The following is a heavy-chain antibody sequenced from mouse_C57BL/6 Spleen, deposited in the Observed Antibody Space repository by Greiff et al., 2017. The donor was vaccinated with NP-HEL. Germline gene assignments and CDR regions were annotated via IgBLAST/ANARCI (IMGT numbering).Heavy chain of an antibody. CDR1: GYTFTSYW. V-gene: IGHV1-55*01. Sequence: QVQLQQPGAELVKPGASVKMSCKASGYTFTSYWITWVKQRPGQGLEWIGDIYPGSGSTNYNEKFKSKATLTVDTSSSTAYMQLSSLTSEDSAVYYCASRSTMVTYFDYWGQGTTLTVSS. CDR3: ASRSTMVTYFDY. J-gene: IGHJ2*01. CDR2: IYPGSGST. D-gene: IGHD2-2*01.